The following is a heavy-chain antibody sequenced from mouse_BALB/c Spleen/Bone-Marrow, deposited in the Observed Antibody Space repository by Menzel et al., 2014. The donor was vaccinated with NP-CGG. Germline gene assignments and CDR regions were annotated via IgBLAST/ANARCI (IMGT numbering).Heavy chain of an antibody. CDR2: ISSGSSTI. Sequence: VQLKESGGGLVQPGGSRKLSCAASGFTFSSFGMHWVRQAPEKGLEWVAYISSGSSTIYYADTVKGRFTISRDNPKNTPFLQMTSLRSEDTAMYYCARDEDYAMDYWGQGTSVTVSS. J-gene: IGHJ4*01. V-gene: IGHV5-17*02. CDR1: GFTFSSFG. CDR3: ARDEDYAMDY.